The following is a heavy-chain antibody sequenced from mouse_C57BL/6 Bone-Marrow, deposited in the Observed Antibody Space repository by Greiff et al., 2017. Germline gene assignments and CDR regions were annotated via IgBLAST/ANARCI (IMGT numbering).Heavy chain of an antibody. D-gene: IGHD2-1*01. CDR3: ASIYYGNLYYAMDY. CDR2: LYPGDGDT. V-gene: IGHV1-82*01. Sequence: QVQLKESGPELVKPGASVKISCQSSGYAFSSSWMNWVKQRPGTGLEWIGRLYPGDGDTNYNGKFKGKATLTADKSSSTAYMQLSSLTSEDSAVYFCASIYYGNLYYAMDYWGQGTSGTVSS. J-gene: IGHJ4*01. CDR1: GYAFSSSW.